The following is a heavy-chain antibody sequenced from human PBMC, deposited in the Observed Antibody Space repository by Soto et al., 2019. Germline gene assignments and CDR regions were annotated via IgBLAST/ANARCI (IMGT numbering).Heavy chain of an antibody. J-gene: IGHJ5*02. CDR2: ISSNSAYI. CDR3: TRDASRDSSARGWFDP. D-gene: IGHD6-13*01. Sequence: GESLKISCKASGNSFTSSWINWVRQAPGKGLEWVSTISSNSAYIYYTDALRGRFTISRDNAKNSLHLQMNSLRAEDTAVYYCTRDASRDSSARGWFDPWGPGTLVTVS. CDR1: GNSFTSSW. V-gene: IGHV3-21*01.